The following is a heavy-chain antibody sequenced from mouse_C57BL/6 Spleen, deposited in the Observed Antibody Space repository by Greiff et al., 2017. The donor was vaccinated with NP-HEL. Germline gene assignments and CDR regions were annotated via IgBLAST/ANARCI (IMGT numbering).Heavy chain of an antibody. CDR1: GFTFSNYW. Sequence: EVKVEESGGGLVQPGGSMKLSCVASGFTFSNYWMNWVRQSPEKGLEWVAQIRLKSDNYATHYAESVKGRFTISRDDSKSSVYLQMNNLRAEDTGIYYCTGRGFYYGSKSLYFDYWGQGTTLTVSS. J-gene: IGHJ2*01. CDR2: IRLKSDNYAT. V-gene: IGHV6-3*01. D-gene: IGHD1-1*01. CDR3: TGRGFYYGSKSLYFDY.